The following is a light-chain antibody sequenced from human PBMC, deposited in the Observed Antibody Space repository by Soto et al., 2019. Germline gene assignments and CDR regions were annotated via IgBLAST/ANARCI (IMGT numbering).Light chain of an antibody. CDR2: DAS. J-gene: IGKJ4*01. CDR1: QSISSW. V-gene: IGKV1-5*01. Sequence: DIQMTQSPGARASSVWGVVTITFVASQSISSWLAWYQQKPGKAPKLLIYDASILESGVPSRFSGSGSGTEFTLTISSLQSEDFAVYYCQQYNNWPLTFGGGTKVDI. CDR3: QQYNNWPLT.